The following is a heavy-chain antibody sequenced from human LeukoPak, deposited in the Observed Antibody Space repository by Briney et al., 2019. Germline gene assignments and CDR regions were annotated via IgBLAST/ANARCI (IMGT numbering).Heavy chain of an antibody. CDR2: IKGGGGDP. CDR3: AQGGHDFNPFYY. CDR1: GFTFSTHA. Sequence: PGGSLRLSCAASGFTFSTHAMGWVRQAPGEGLEWVSSIKGGGGDPFYADSARGRFTISRDKSKNTLYLQLNSLRPEDTAVYFCAQGGHDFNPFYYWGQGTLVTVSS. V-gene: IGHV3-23*01. J-gene: IGHJ4*02. D-gene: IGHD2-21*02.